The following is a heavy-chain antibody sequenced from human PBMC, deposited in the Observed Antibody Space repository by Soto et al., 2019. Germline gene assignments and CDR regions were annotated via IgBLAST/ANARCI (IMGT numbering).Heavy chain of an antibody. CDR3: AREGGSAYGMDV. Sequence: DLEQSGAEVAKPGASVKVSCKPSGYTFTGYYIHWVRQAPGQGLEWMGWINPSSGDSKYAQKFQGRVTMTRDTSISTAYLDLRNLRSDDTAVYYCAREGGSAYGMDVWGQGTAVTVSS. J-gene: IGHJ6*02. CDR2: INPSSGDS. V-gene: IGHV1-2*02. CDR1: GYTFTGYY. D-gene: IGHD1-26*01.